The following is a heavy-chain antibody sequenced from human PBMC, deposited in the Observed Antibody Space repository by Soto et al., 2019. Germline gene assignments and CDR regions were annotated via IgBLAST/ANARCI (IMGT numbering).Heavy chain of an antibody. V-gene: IGHV1-69*01. D-gene: IGHD6-13*01. CDR1: GGTFSSYA. CDR3: ARVGAAAGIHDAFDI. J-gene: IGHJ3*02. CDR2: IIPIFGTA. Sequence: QVQLVQSGAEVKKPGSSVKVSCKASGGTFSSYAISWVRHAPGQGLEWMGGIIPIFGTANYAQKFQGRVTITADESTSTAYMELSSLRSEDTAVYYCARVGAAAGIHDAFDIWGKGTMVTVSS.